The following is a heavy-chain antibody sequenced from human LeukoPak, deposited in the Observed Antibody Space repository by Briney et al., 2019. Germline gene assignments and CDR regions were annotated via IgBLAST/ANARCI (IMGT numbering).Heavy chain of an antibody. CDR2: IRQDGSEK. CDR3: AREVGDSSGFDY. V-gene: IGHV3-7*01. Sequence: GGSLRLSCTASGLTLSPYWMTWVRQAPGKGLEWVANIRQDGSEKYYVDSVKGRFTISRDNSKNTLYLQMNSLRAEDTAVYYCAREVGDSSGFDYWGQGTLVTVSS. J-gene: IGHJ4*02. D-gene: IGHD4-17*01. CDR1: GLTLSPYW.